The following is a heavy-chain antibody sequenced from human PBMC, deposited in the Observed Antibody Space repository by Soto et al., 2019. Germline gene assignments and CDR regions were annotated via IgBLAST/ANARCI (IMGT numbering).Heavy chain of an antibody. CDR3: ARASTTVTTLDY. J-gene: IGHJ4*02. Sequence: QLQLQESGSGLVKPSQTLSLTCAVSGGSISSGGYSWSWIRQPPGKGLEWIGYIYHSGSTYYNPSLKSPVTISVDRSKKQFSLKLSSGTAADTAVYYCARASTTVTTLDYWGQGTLVTVSS. D-gene: IGHD4-17*01. CDR2: IYHSGST. V-gene: IGHV4-30-2*01. CDR1: GGSISSGGYS.